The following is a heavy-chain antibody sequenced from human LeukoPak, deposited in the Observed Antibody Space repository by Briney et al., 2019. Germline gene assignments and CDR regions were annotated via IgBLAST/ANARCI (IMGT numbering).Heavy chain of an antibody. D-gene: IGHD1-20*01. J-gene: IGHJ5*02. V-gene: IGHV3-53*01. CDR3: ARANWNDNWFDP. CDR2: IYSGGST. Sequence: GGSLRLSCAASGFTVSSNYMSWVRQAPGKGLEWVSVIYSGGSTYYADSVKGRFTISRDNSKNTLYLQMNSLRAEDTAVYYCARANWNDNWFDPWGQGTLVTVSS. CDR1: GFTVSSNY.